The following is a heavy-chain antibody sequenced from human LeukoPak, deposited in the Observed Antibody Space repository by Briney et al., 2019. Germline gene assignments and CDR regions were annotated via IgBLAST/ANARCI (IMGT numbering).Heavy chain of an antibody. CDR3: AKDQQQLVLIPAYYGMDV. V-gene: IGHV3-30*18. CDR2: ISYDGSNK. D-gene: IGHD6-13*01. CDR1: GFTFSSYG. Sequence: GGSLRLSCAASGFTFSSYGMHWVRQAPGKGLEWVAVISYDGSNKYYADSVKGRFTISRDNSKNTPYLQMNSLRAEDTAVYYCAKDQQQLVLIPAYYGMDVWGKGTTVTVSS. J-gene: IGHJ6*04.